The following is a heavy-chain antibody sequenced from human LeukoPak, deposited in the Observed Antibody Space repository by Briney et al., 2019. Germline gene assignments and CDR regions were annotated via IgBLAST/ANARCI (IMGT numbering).Heavy chain of an antibody. V-gene: IGHV3-23*01. J-gene: IGHJ3*02. CDR2: VLGSGVPT. CDR1: GIIFSKYG. CDR3: AKDPNGDYIGTFDI. Sequence: GSLRLSCAASGIIFSKYGMSWVRQAPGKGLEWVATVLGSGVPTYYADSVQGRFTISRDNSKNTLYLQMSSLRAEDTAIYYCAKDPNGDYIGTFDIWGQGTIVIVS. D-gene: IGHD4-17*01.